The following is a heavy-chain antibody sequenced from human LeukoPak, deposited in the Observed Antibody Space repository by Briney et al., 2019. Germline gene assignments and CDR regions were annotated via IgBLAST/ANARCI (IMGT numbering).Heavy chain of an antibody. CDR1: GVSISSYH. J-gene: IGHJ3*02. CDR3: AREVEGYSYGYLLGAFDI. CDR2: IYYSGST. Sequence: SETLSLTCTVSGVSISSYHWSWIRQPPGKGLEWIGYIYYSGSTNYNPSVKSRVTISVDTSKNQFSLKLSSVTAADTAVYYCAREVEGYSYGYLLGAFDIWGQGTMVTVSS. V-gene: IGHV4-59*01. D-gene: IGHD5-18*01.